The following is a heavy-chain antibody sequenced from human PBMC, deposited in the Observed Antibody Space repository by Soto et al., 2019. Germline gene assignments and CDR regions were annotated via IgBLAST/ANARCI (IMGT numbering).Heavy chain of an antibody. J-gene: IGHJ5*02. Sequence: ETLSLTCTVSGGSISSDYGSWIRQPPGKGLEWIGYIYYSGSTNYNPSLKSQVTKSVDTSKNQFSLKLSSVTAADTAVYYCARDRRGDYDDDGFEPWGQGTLVTVSS. CDR3: ARDRRGDYDDDGFEP. D-gene: IGHD3-22*01. CDR1: GGSISSDY. CDR2: IYYSGST. V-gene: IGHV4-59*01.